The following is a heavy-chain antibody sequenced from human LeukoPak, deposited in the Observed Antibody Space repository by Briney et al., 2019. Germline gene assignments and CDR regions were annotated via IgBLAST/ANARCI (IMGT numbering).Heavy chain of an antibody. CDR1: GGSISSGDYY. Sequence: PSETLSLTCTVSGGSISSGDYYWSWIRQPPGKGLEWIGYIYYSGSTYYNPSLKSRVTISVDTSKNQFSLKLSSVTAADTAVYYCGGRKVGVREIGYYYYGMDVWGQGTTVTVSS. D-gene: IGHD3-10*01. J-gene: IGHJ6*02. CDR3: GGRKVGVREIGYYYYGMDV. V-gene: IGHV4-30-4*01. CDR2: IYYSGST.